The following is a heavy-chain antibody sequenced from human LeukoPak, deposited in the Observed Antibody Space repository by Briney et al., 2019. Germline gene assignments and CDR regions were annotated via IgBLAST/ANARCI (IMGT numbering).Heavy chain of an antibody. CDR3: AIIAVAGLENTFDY. D-gene: IGHD6-19*01. CDR2: IWYDGSNK. CDR1: GFTFSSYG. V-gene: IGHV3-33*01. Sequence: PGGSLRLSCAAPGFTFSSYGMHWVRQAPGKGLEWVAVIWYDGSNKYYADSVKGRFTISRDNSKNTLYLQMNSLRAEDTAVYYCAIIAVAGLENTFDYWGQGTLVTVSS. J-gene: IGHJ4*02.